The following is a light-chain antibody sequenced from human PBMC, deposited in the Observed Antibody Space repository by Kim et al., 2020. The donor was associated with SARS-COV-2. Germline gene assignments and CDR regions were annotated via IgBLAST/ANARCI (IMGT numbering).Light chain of an antibody. CDR1: NNNVGKEG. J-gene: IGLJ3*02. V-gene: IGLV10-54*01. CDR3: AAWDASLGTWV. CDR2: RNN. Sequence: QAGLTQPPAVSKDLRQTATLTCTGNNNNVGKEGAVWLQQQYQGHPPKLLFYRNNNRPSGISERLFASRSGNTASLTITGLQPEDEADYYCAAWDASLGTWVFGGGTQLTVL.